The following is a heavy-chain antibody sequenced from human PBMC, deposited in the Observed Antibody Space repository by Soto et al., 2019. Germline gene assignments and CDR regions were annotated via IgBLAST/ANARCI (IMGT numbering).Heavy chain of an antibody. CDR1: GFNFSGHA. CDR2: TSYEGKNK. D-gene: IGHD5-18*01. CDR3: VRARGYSDSKGVDY. V-gene: IGHV3-30*04. Sequence: QVQLVESGGGVVQPGKSLRLSCAASGFNFSGHAMHWVRQAPGKGLEWVALTSYEGKNKYYADSLKGRFTISRDKSNNTRHLHINCLRHEDAAVYYCVRARGYSDSKGVDYWRQGTIVTFSS. J-gene: IGHJ4*02.